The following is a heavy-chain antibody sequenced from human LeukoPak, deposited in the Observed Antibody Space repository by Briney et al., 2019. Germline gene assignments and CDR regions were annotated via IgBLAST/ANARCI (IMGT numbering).Heavy chain of an antibody. CDR1: GGSFSGYY. V-gene: IGHV4-34*01. CDR2: INHSGST. CDR3: VRNGDKCLEY. Sequence: SETLSLTCAVYGGSFSGYYWSWIRQPPGKGLEWIGEINHSGSTNYNPSLKGPVTISVDKSKNQFSLKLTSVTAADTAVYYCVRNGDKCLEYWGQGTLVTVSS. J-gene: IGHJ4*02. D-gene: IGHD4/OR15-4a*01.